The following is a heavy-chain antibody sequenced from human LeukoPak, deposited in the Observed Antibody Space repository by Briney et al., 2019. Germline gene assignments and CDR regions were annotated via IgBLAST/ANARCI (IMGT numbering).Heavy chain of an antibody. CDR2: VYYSGST. Sequence: SETLSLTCTVSGGSISSYYWSWIRQPPGKGLEWIGYVYYSGSTNYNPSLKSRVTISVDTSKNQFSLKLSSVTAADTAVYYCARVYVWGSYTFDYWGQGTLVTVSS. J-gene: IGHJ4*02. CDR3: ARVYVWGSYTFDY. CDR1: GGSISSYY. V-gene: IGHV4-59*12. D-gene: IGHD3-16*01.